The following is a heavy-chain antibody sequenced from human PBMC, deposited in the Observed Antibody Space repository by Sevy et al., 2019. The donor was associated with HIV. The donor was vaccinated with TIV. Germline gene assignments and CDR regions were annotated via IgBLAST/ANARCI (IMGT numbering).Heavy chain of an antibody. V-gene: IGHV3-33*08. J-gene: IGHJ4*02. D-gene: IGHD2-21*02. Sequence: GSLRLSCAASGFTFSSYVMHWVRQAPGKGLEWVALIWYDGTIKYYADSVKGRFTISRDNSKDTLLLQMNSLTPEDTAVYYCARGGGYCGGDCYSIDYWGQGALVTVSS. CDR1: GFTFSSYV. CDR3: ARGGGYCGGDCYSIDY. CDR2: IWYDGTIK.